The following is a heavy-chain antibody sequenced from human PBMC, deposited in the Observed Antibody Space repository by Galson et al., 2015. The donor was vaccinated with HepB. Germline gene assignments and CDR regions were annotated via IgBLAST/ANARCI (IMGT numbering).Heavy chain of an antibody. CDR3: ARAGPYSSSSGGRWFDP. D-gene: IGHD6-6*01. V-gene: IGHV1-2*04. CDR2: INPNSGGT. J-gene: IGHJ5*02. Sequence: SVKVSCKASGYTFTGYYMHWVRQAPGQGLEWMGWINPNSGGTNYAQKFQGWVTMTRDTSISTAYMELSRLRSDDTAVYYCARAGPYSSSSGGRWFDPWGQGTLVTVSS. CDR1: GYTFTGYY.